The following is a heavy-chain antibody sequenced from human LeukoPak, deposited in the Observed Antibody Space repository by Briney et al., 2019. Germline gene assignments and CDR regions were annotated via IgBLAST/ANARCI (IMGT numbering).Heavy chain of an antibody. V-gene: IGHV4-34*01. D-gene: IGHD6-13*01. CDR3: ARGGSSSWPNYYYYYYMDV. CDR2: INHSGST. CDR1: GGSFSGYY. Sequence: TSETLSLTCAVYGGSFSGYYWSWIRQPPGKGLEWIGEINHSGSTNYNPSLKSRVTISVDTSKNQFSLKLSSVTAADTAVYYCARGGSSSWPNYYYYYYMDVWGKGTTGTVSS. J-gene: IGHJ6*03.